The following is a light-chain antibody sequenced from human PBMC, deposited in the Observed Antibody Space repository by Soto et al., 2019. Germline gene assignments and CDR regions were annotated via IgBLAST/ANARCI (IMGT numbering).Light chain of an antibody. CDR1: SSDVGNCNC. Sequence: QSALTQPASVSGSPGQSITISCTGASSDVGNCNCVSWYQQHPGKAPKLMIYEVSNRPSGVSDRFSGSKAGNTASLTISGLQAEDEADYYCSSYTDSSNYVFGTGTKVTVL. V-gene: IGLV2-14*01. CDR3: SSYTDSSNYV. J-gene: IGLJ1*01. CDR2: EVS.